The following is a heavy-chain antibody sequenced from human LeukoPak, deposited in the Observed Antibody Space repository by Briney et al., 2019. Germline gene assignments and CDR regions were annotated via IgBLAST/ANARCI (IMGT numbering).Heavy chain of an antibody. D-gene: IGHD5-18*01. Sequence: GASVKVSCKASGYTFTSYGISWVRQAPGQGLEWMGWISAYNGNTNYAQKFQGRVTMTRDMSTSTVYMELSSLRSEDTAVYYCARWLGGYGYSWFDPWGQGTLVTVSS. V-gene: IGHV1-18*01. J-gene: IGHJ5*02. CDR3: ARWLGGYGYSWFDP. CDR2: ISAYNGNT. CDR1: GYTFTSYG.